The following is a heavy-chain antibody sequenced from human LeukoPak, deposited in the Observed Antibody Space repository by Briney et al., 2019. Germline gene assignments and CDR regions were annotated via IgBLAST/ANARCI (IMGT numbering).Heavy chain of an antibody. CDR1: GFTFSSYE. Sequence: PGGSLRLSCAASGFTFSSYEMNWVRQAAGKGLEWVSYISSSGSTIYYADSVKGRFTISRDNAKNPLYLQMNSLRAEDTAVYYCAKARDSSGWYFDYWGQGTLVTVSS. CDR2: ISSSGSTI. D-gene: IGHD6-19*01. CDR3: AKARDSSGWYFDY. J-gene: IGHJ4*02. V-gene: IGHV3-48*03.